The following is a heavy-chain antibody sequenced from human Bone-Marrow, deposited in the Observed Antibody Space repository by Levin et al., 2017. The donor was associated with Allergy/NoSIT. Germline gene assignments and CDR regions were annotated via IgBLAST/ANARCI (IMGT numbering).Heavy chain of an antibody. CDR1: GFTFDDYA. CDR2: ISWNSGSI. Sequence: PGGSLRLSCAASGFTFDDYAMHWVRQAPGKGLEWVSGISWNSGSIGYADSVKGRFTISRDNAKNSLYLQMNSLRAEDTALYYCAKVTHRYSSGGWDYWGQGTLVTVSS. J-gene: IGHJ4*02. D-gene: IGHD6-19*01. CDR3: AKVTHRYSSGGWDY. V-gene: IGHV3-9*01.